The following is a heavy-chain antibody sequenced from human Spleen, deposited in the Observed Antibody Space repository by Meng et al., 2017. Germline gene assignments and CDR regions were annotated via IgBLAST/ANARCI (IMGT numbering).Heavy chain of an antibody. J-gene: IGHJ4*02. D-gene: IGHD4-11*01. CDR2: INHGGST. V-gene: IGHV4-34*01. Sequence: VKRRAWAAGLLKPSGTLSFTCVVSGGSFSDYYWSWLRQPPGKGLEWIGEINHGGSTNYNPSLESRATISVDTSQNNLSLKLSSVTAADSAVYYCARGPTTMAHDFDYWGQGTLVTVSS. CDR1: GGSFSDYY. CDR3: ARGPTTMAHDFDY.